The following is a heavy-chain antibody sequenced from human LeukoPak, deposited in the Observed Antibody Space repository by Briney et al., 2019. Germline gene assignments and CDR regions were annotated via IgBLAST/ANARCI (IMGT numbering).Heavy chain of an antibody. D-gene: IGHD3-22*01. CDR2: ISSSGSTI. J-gene: IGHJ6*02. V-gene: IGHV3-11*01. CDR1: GFTFSDYY. CDR3: ARAYYEDRLDWDV. Sequence: GGSLRLSCAASGFTFSDYYMSWIRQAPGKGLEWVSYISSSGSTIYYADSVKGRFTISRDNAKNSLYLQMNSLRAEDTAVYYFARAYYEDRLDWDVWGQGTTVTVSS.